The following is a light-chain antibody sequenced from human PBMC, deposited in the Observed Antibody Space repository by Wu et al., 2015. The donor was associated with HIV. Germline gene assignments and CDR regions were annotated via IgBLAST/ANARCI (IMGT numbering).Light chain of an antibody. CDR1: ESLSSTY. CDR2: GGS. V-gene: IGKV3-20*01. Sequence: EIVLTQSPGTLSLSPGERATLSCRASESLSSTYLAWYQQKPGQPPRLLIYGGSRRATGIPDRFSGSGSGTDFSLTISRLEPEDFAVYYCHQYGRSPPFTFGPGTKSGCQ. J-gene: IGKJ3*01. CDR3: HQYGRSPPFT.